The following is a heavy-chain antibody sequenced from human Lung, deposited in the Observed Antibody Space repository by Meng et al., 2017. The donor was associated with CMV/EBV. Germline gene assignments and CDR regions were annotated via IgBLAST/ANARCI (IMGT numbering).Heavy chain of an antibody. V-gene: IGHV1-69*10. J-gene: IGHJ5*02. Sequence: XVXVSXXASGGTFSSYAISWVRQAPGQGLEWMGGIIPILGIANYAQKFQGRVTITADKSTSTAYMELSSLRSEDTAVYYCARGGTVVPAAIRGRGWFDPWGQGTXVTVSS. D-gene: IGHD2-2*02. CDR2: IIPILGIA. CDR3: ARGGTVVPAAIRGRGWFDP. CDR1: GGTFSSYA.